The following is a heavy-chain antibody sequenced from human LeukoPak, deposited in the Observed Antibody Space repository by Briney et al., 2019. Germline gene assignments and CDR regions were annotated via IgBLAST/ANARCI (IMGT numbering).Heavy chain of an antibody. CDR3: AKEDYGGNSAQYGGAC. J-gene: IGHJ4*02. D-gene: IGHD4-23*01. CDR1: GFTFSSYA. V-gene: IGHV3-23*01. Sequence: GGSLRLSCAVSGFTFSSYAMSWVRQAPGKGLEWVSAVSGSGGSTYYADSVKGRFTISRDNSKNTLYLQMNSLRAEDTAVYYCAKEDYGGNSAQYGGACWGQGTLGTVSS. CDR2: VSGSGGST.